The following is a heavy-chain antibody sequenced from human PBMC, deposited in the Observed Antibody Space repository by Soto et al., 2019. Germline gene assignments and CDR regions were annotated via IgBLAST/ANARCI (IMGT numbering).Heavy chain of an antibody. CDR2: INAGNGNT. CDR3: ARDRGIVVVPAFGMDV. Sequence: ASVKVSCKASGYTFTSYAMHWVRQAPGQRLEWMGWINAGNGNTRYSQKFQGRVTMTRDTSTSTVYMELSSLRSEDTAVYYCARDRGIVVVPAFGMDVWGQGTTVTVSS. V-gene: IGHV1-3*01. J-gene: IGHJ6*02. CDR1: GYTFTSYA. D-gene: IGHD2-2*01.